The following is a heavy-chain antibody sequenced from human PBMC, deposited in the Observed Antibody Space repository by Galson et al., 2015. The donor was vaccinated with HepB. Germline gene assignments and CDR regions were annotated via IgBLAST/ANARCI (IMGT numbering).Heavy chain of an antibody. CDR3: AREFRRGRSGYYGVWTFDI. J-gene: IGHJ3*02. D-gene: IGHD5-12*01. CDR1: GYTFIDSH. CDR2: INPNNGGT. Sequence: SVKVSCKASGYTFIDSHIHWVRQTPGQGLEWMGRINPNNGGTDNVQKFQGRVSMTRDTSTSTAYMELSHLRSDDTAVYFCAREFRRGRSGYYGVWTFDIWGQGTLVTVSS. V-gene: IGHV1-2*06.